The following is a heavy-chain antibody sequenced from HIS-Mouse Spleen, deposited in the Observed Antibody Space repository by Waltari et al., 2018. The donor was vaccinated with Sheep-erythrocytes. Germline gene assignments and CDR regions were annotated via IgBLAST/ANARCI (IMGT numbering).Heavy chain of an antibody. V-gene: IGHV3-21*01. D-gene: IGHD6-6*01. Sequence: KGLEWVSSISSSSSNIYYADSVKGRFTIPRDNAKNSLYRQMNSLRAEDTAVYYCARDSTSDAFDLWGQGTMVTVPS. J-gene: IGHJ3*01. CDR3: ARDSTSDAFDL. CDR2: ISSSSSNI.